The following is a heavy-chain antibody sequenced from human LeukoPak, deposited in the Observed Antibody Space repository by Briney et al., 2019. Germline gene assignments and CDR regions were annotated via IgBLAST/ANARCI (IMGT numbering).Heavy chain of an antibody. J-gene: IGHJ5*02. CDR3: ARLGGVLWFGELSPNWFDP. V-gene: IGHV4-38-2*02. CDR1: GYSISSDYY. Sequence: SETLSLTCTVSGYSISSDYYWGWIQQPPGKGLEWIGSIYHSGSTYYNPSLKSRVTISVDTSKNQFSLKLSSVTAADTAVYYCARLGGVLWFGELSPNWFDPWGQGTLVTVSP. CDR2: IYHSGST. D-gene: IGHD3-10*01.